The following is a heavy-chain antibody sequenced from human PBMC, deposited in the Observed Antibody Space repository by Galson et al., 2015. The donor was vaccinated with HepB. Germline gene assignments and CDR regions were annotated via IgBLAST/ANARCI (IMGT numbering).Heavy chain of an antibody. V-gene: IGHV1-18*01. Sequence: SVKVYCKASGYTFTSSGISWVRQAPGQGLEWMGWISAYNGNTNYAQKLQGRVTMTTDTSTSTAYMELRSLRSDDTAVYYCAREKWVTGWFDYWGQGTLVTVSS. J-gene: IGHJ4*02. CDR3: AREKWVTGWFDY. CDR1: GYTFTSSG. CDR2: ISAYNGNT. D-gene: IGHD2-21*02.